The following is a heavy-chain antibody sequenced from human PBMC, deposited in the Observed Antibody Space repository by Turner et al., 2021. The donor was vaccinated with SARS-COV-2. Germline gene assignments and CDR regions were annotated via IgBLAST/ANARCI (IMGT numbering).Heavy chain of an antibody. V-gene: IGHV4-30-2*01. D-gene: IGHD3-22*01. J-gene: IGHJ1*01. CDR3: ASNSYLYDSSGNSGKYFKL. CDR2: IFQNGNS. CDR1: GRSISRRGYS. Sequence: QLQLQESCTGLVMPSQTMTLTCTGSGRSISRRGYSWSWLRQPPGKGLEWIGYIFQNGNSYYIPSLKSRATISLDRLKNESSLKLSSVTVADTAVYYCASNSYLYDSSGNSGKYFKLWGLGTLVTVSP.